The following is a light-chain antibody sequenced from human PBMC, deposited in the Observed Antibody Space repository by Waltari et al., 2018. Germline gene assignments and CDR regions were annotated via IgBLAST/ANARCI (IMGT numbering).Light chain of an antibody. J-gene: IGLJ2*01. CDR2: GKN. CDR1: SLRSYY. Sequence: SSEMTQDPAVSVALGQTVRITCQGDSLRSYYASWYQQTPGQAPVLVIYGKNNRPSGIPDRFSGSRSGNTASLTITGAQSEDEADYYCNSRDSSEWDVVFGGGTKLTVL. CDR3: NSRDSSEWDVV. V-gene: IGLV3-19*01.